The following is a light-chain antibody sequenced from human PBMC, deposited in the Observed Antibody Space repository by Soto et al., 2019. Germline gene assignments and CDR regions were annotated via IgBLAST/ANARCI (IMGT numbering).Light chain of an antibody. CDR2: GAS. J-gene: IGKJ1*01. CDR3: QQYGHSLWT. CDR1: QSVSNIY. Sequence: DIVLTQSPGTLSLSPGERATLSCRASQSVSNIYIAWYQQKPGQAPRVLIYGASRRATGIPDRFSGSGSGTDFTLTISRLEPEDFAVYYCQQYGHSLWTFGQGTKWIS. V-gene: IGKV3-20*01.